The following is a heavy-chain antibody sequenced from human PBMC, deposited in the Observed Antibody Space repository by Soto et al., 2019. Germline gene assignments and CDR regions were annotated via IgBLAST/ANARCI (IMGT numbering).Heavy chain of an antibody. CDR2: LSYDGDKE. CDR3: GNDLMGEQWLGVMHY. D-gene: IGHD6-19*01. Sequence: QVQLEESGGNVVQPGRSLRLSCAASGFSFSDYGMHWVRQAPGKGLESVALLSYDGDKEYYADSVKGRFTISRDNSKNTVFLQMNSLRPEDTAVYYCGNDLMGEQWLGVMHYWGQGTLVTVSS. J-gene: IGHJ4*02. CDR1: GFSFSDYG. V-gene: IGHV3-30*18.